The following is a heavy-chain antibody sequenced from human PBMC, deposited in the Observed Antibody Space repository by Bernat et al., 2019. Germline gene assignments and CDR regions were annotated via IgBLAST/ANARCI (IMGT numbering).Heavy chain of an antibody. V-gene: IGHV3-7*01. J-gene: IGHJ3*02. CDR3: TRDLDIVRVFVGYDAFDI. Sequence: EVQLVESGGGLVQPGGFLRLSCAASGFTFSNYWMSWVRQAPGKGLEWVANLKKDGSEKYYVDSVMGRFTISRDNAKNSLYLQMNSLRAEDTAVYYCTRDLDIVRVFVGYDAFDIWGQGTMVSVS. CDR1: GFTFSNYW. D-gene: IGHD2/OR15-2a*01. CDR2: LKKDGSEK.